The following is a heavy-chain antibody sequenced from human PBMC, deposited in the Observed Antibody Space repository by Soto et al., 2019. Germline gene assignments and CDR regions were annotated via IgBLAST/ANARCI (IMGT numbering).Heavy chain of an antibody. CDR3: ARRQIPPPTRGAANARGGMDV. V-gene: IGHV3-33*01. J-gene: IGHJ6*02. CDR2: IWNDGSNN. CDR1: GFTFNNYG. Sequence: QVQLVESGGGVVQPGRSLRLSCAASGFTFNNYGMHWVRQAPGKGLEWLAVIWNDGSNNYYANSVKGRFTISRDNFKNTLYLQMNSLRADDTAVYYCARRQIPPPTRGAANARGGMDVWGQGTTVTVSS. D-gene: IGHD6-13*01.